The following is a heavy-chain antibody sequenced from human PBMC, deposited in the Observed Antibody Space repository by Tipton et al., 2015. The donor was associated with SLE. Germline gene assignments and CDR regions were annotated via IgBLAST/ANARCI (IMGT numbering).Heavy chain of an antibody. CDR3: ARESGFWSGYLDY. D-gene: IGHD3-3*01. CDR2: IKQDGSEK. J-gene: IGHJ4*02. CDR1: GFTFSSYW. V-gene: IGHV3-7*01. Sequence: SLRLSCAASGFTFSSYWMSWVRQAPGKGLEWVANIKQDGSEKYYVDSVKGRFTTSRDNAKNSLYLQMNSLRAEDTAVYYCARESGFWSGYLDYWGQGTLVTVSS.